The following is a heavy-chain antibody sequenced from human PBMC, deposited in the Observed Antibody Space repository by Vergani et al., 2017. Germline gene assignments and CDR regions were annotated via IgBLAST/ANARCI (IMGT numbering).Heavy chain of an antibody. CDR3: ARYPLGPPLRFLEWLVYPYVEV. J-gene: IGHJ6*03. CDR1: GFTFSDYY. V-gene: IGHV3-11*01. CDR2: ISSSGSTI. Sequence: QVQLVESGGGLVKPGGSLRLSCAASGFTFSDYYMSWIRQAPGKGLEWVSYISSSGSTIYYADSVKGRFTISRDNAKNSLYLQMNSLRAEDTAVYYCARYPLGPPLRFLEWLVYPYVEVWCKGNTCSVSS. D-gene: IGHD3-3*01.